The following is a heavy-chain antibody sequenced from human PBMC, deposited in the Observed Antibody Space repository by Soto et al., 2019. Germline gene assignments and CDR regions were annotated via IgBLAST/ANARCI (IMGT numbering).Heavy chain of an antibody. J-gene: IGHJ3*02. CDR2: IYPGDSDT. D-gene: IGHD3-10*01. V-gene: IGHV5-51*01. CDR3: ASPRGSYYSHDSFDI. Sequence: PGESLKISCKGSGYSFTSYWIGWVRQMPGKGLEWMGIIYPGDSDTRYSPSFQGQVTISADKSISTAYLQWSSLKASDTAMYYWASPRGSYYSHDSFDIWGQGTMVPAS. CDR1: GYSFTSYW.